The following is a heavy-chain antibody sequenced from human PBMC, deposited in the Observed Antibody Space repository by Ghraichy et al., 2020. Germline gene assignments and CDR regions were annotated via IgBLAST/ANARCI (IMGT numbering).Heavy chain of an antibody. Sequence: LSLTCAASGFTFSSYSMNWVRQAPGKGLEWVSYISSSSSTIYYADSVKGRFTISRDNAKNSLYLQMNSLRDEDTAVYYCARLIVVVPAVGGGDYWGQGTLVTVSS. V-gene: IGHV3-48*02. CDR1: GFTFSSYS. J-gene: IGHJ4*02. CDR3: ARLIVVVPAVGGGDY. D-gene: IGHD2-2*01. CDR2: ISSSSSTI.